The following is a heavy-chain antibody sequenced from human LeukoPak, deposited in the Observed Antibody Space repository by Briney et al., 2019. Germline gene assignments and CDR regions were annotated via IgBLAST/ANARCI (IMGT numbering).Heavy chain of an antibody. Sequence: GGSLRLSCTASGFVFDEHGMTWVRQAPGKGLEWVSGISERGGSRNYADSVKGRFIISRDTSKNTVYLQMNSLRVEDTAVYFCAKRGIVIRAVIIIGFHKEAYYFDYWGQGILVTVSS. CDR2: ISERGGSR. CDR1: GFVFDEHG. J-gene: IGHJ4*02. CDR3: AKRGIVIRAVIIIGFHKEAYYFDY. D-gene: IGHD3-10*01. V-gene: IGHV3-23*01.